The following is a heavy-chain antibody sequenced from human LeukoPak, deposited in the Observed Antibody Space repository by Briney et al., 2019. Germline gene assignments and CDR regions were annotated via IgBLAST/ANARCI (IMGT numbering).Heavy chain of an antibody. CDR1: GYTFSSYG. J-gene: IGHJ5*02. Sequence: ASVKVSCKASGYTFSSYGISWVRQAPGQGLEWMGWISAYNGNTNYAQMVQGRVTMTTDTSTSTAYMEVRSLRSDDAAMYYCARDVGDIVTIPAAISVPWGQGTLVTVSS. CDR3: ARDVGDIVTIPAAISVP. CDR2: ISAYNGNT. V-gene: IGHV1-18*01. D-gene: IGHD2-2*01.